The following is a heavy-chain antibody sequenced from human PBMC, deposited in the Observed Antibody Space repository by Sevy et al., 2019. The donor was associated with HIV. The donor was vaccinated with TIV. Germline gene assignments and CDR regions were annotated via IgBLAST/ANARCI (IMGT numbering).Heavy chain of an antibody. J-gene: IGHJ4*02. CDR2: LKNKARGGTL. CDR1: GFSFGDYA. V-gene: IGHV3-49*04. CDR3: SRLKGAQSIFDY. Sequence: GGSLRLSCTASGFSFGDYAMNWVRQAPGKGLEWVAFLKNKARGGTLDHAASVKGRFTISRDDSKSIVYLQMNDLRTEDTGVYYCSRLKGAQSIFDYWGQGALVPVSS. D-gene: IGHD1-26*01.